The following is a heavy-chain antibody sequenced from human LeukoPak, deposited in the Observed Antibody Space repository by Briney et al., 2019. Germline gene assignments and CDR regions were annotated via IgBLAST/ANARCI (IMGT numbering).Heavy chain of an antibody. V-gene: IGHV4-39*01. J-gene: IGHJ5*02. CDR2: IYYSGST. CDR3: ARLRQWLVFWFDP. D-gene: IGHD6-19*01. CDR1: GGSISSSSYY. Sequence: PSETLSLTCTVSGGSISSSSYYWGWIRQPPGKGLEWIGSIYYSGSTYYNPPLKSRVTISVDTSKNQFSLKLSSVTAADTAVYYCARLRQWLVFWFDPWGQGTLVTVSS.